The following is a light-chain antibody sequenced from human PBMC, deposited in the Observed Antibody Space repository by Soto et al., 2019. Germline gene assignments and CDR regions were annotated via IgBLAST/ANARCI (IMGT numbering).Light chain of an antibody. V-gene: IGKV1-39*01. CDR2: AAS. CDR1: QSISND. J-gene: IGKJ2*01. Sequence: IQMTQSPSSLSASVRDTVTISCRASQSISNDLNWYQQKPGKAPKLLIYAASNLHSGVPPRFSGSRSGTDFSLTISSLQPEDFATYYCQQTYSTPYTFGQGTKVDIK. CDR3: QQTYSTPYT.